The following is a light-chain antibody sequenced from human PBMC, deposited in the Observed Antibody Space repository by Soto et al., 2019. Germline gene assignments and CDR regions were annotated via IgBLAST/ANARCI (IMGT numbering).Light chain of an antibody. CDR1: QSVSSD. CDR3: QQYRT. V-gene: IGKV3-15*01. CDR2: GAS. J-gene: IGKJ1*01. Sequence: IVMTQSPATLSVSPGERATLSCRASQSVSSDLAWYHQKPGQAPRLLIYGASTRATGIPARFSGRGSGKDFTLTISRLESEDFAVYYCQQYRTFGQGTKVDIK.